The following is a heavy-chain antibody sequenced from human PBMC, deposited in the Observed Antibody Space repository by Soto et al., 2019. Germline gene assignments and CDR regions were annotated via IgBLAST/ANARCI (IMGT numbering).Heavy chain of an antibody. V-gene: IGHV1-69*18. CDR3: ARAAVLTFTRFYDVDV. CDR1: GGTFNSYS. Sequence: QVQLVQSGAEVKTPGSSVKVSCEASGGTFNSYSINWVRQAPGQGLEWMGRLIPMSGTTDYAQRFQGRVTFTADESTNTASMEVTNLTSEDTAVYYCARAAVLTFTRFYDVDVWGQGTTVTVSS. D-gene: IGHD6-13*01. J-gene: IGHJ6*02. CDR2: LIPMSGTT.